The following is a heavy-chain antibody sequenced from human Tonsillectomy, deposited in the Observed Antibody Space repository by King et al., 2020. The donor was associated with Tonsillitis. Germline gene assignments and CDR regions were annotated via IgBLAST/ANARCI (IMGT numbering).Heavy chain of an antibody. J-gene: IGHJ6*02. CDR3: ARDCSGGSCYPYYYGMDV. CDR2: ISSSSSYI. CDR1: GFTFSSYS. V-gene: IGHV3-21*01. D-gene: IGHD2-15*01. Sequence: VQLVESGGGLVKPGGSLRLSCAASGFTFSSYSMNWVRQSPGKGLDWVSSISSSSSYIYYADSVKGRFAISRDNAKHSLYLQMNSLRAEDTAVYYCARDCSGGSCYPYYYGMDVWGQGTTVTVSS.